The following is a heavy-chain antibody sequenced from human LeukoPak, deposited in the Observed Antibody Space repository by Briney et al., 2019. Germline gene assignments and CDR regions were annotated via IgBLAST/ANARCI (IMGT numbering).Heavy chain of an antibody. V-gene: IGHV3-48*01. Sequence: GGSLRLSCAASGFTFSSYSMNWVRQAPGKGLEWVSYISSDSNTIYYADSVKGRFTISRDNAKNSLYLQMNSLRAEDTAVYYCARAPSEIGGYYPEYFRHWGQGTLVTVSS. CDR2: ISSDSNTI. D-gene: IGHD3-22*01. J-gene: IGHJ1*01. CDR1: GFTFSSYS. CDR3: ARAPSEIGGYYPEYFRH.